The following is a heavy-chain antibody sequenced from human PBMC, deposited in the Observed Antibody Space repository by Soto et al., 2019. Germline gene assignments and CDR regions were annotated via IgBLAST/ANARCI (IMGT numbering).Heavy chain of an antibody. CDR1: ACIFTDYA. D-gene: IGHD3-3*01. Sequence: RRVSKAGSACIFTDYAMQWFRQAPGKGLEWVAGISYDGTNKYYADSMKGRFTISRDNSKNTVYLQMNSLGAEDTAVYYCARSTAIFGVVARFDKWGQGT. CDR3: ARSTAIFGVVARFDK. V-gene: IGHV3-30-3*01. CDR2: ISYDGTNK. J-gene: IGHJ4*02.